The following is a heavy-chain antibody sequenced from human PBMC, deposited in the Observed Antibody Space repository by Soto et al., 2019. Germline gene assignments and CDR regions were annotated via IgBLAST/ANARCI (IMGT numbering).Heavy chain of an antibody. Sequence: SETLSLTCTVSGGSLNYYYWSWIRQPPGKGLEWIGFVLSTGSTNYNPSLKSRVTISLDTSKNHFSLHLNSVTAADTAIYYCARQDDILTGVDYWGQGTLVTVS. CDR3: ARQDDILTGVDY. V-gene: IGHV4-59*08. CDR2: VLSTGST. CDR1: GGSLNYYY. D-gene: IGHD3-9*01. J-gene: IGHJ4*02.